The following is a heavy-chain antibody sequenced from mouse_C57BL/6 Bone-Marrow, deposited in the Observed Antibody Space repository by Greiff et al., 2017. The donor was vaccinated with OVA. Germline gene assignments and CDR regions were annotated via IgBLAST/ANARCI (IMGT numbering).Heavy chain of an antibody. D-gene: IGHD2-1*01. CDR1: GYTFTDYY. V-gene: IGHV1-75*01. Sequence: QVHVKQSGPELVKPGASVKISCKASGYTFTDYYINWVKQRPGQGLEWIGWIFPGSGSTYYNEKFKGKATLTVDKSSSTAYMLLSSLTSEDSAVYFCARWRGLLSPFAYWGQGTLVTVSA. J-gene: IGHJ3*01. CDR3: ARWRGLLSPFAY. CDR2: IFPGSGST.